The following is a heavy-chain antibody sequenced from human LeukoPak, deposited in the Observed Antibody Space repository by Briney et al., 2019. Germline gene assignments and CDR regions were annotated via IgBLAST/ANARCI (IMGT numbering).Heavy chain of an antibody. CDR3: AKEPYSGSQLLDY. D-gene: IGHD1-26*01. J-gene: IGHJ4*01. CDR1: GFTFSSHA. Sequence: GGSLRLSCAASGFTFSSHAMGWVRQAPGKGLEWVSGISSSGGSTNYADSVKGRLSISRDNSKNTLYLQMNSLRAEDTAVYYCAKEPYSGSQLLDYWGQEPWSPSPQ. CDR2: ISSSGGST. V-gene: IGHV3-23*01.